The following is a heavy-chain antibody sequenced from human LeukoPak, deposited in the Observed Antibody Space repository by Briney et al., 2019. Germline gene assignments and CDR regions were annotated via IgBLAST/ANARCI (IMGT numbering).Heavy chain of an antibody. CDR3: AREGYDFWSGYRNYFDY. D-gene: IGHD3-3*01. CDR2: ISSSSSTI. Sequence: PGGSLRLSCAASGFTFSSYSMNWVRQAPGKGLEWVSYISSSSSTIYYADSVKGRFTISRDNAKNSLYLQMNSLRAEDTAVHYCAREGYDFWSGYRNYFDYWGQGTLVTVSS. CDR1: GFTFSSYS. J-gene: IGHJ4*02. V-gene: IGHV3-48*01.